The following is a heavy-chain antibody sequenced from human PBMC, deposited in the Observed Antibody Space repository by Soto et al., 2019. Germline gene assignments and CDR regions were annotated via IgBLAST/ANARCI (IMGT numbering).Heavy chain of an antibody. CDR1: GFTFSSYA. Sequence: GGSLRLSCAASGFTFSSYAMHWVRQAPGKGLEWVAVISYDGSNKYYADSVKGRFTISRDNSKNTLYLQMNSLRAEDTAVYYCWVAAAGTRDPFDYWGQGTLVTVSS. V-gene: IGHV3-30-3*01. CDR2: ISYDGSNK. J-gene: IGHJ4*02. CDR3: WVAAAGTRDPFDY. D-gene: IGHD6-13*01.